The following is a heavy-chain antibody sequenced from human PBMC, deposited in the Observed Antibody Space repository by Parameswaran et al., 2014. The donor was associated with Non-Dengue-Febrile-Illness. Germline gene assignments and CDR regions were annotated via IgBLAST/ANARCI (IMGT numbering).Heavy chain of an antibody. J-gene: IGHJ4*02. V-gene: IGHV3-48*02. CDR2: ISSSSSTI. Sequence: VRQAPGKGLEWVSYISSSSSTIYYADSVKGRFTISRDNAKNSLYLQMNSLRDEDTAVYYCARHTTGTRGYSYGFDYWGQGTLVTVSS. CDR3: ARHTTGTRGYSYGFDY. D-gene: IGHD5-18*01.